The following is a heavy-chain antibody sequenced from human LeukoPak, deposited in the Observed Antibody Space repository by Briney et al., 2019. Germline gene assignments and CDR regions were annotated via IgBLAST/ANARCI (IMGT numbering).Heavy chain of an antibody. V-gene: IGHV1-18*01. Sequence: ASVKVSCQISGYTFTNYAISWMRQAPGQGLEWMGWISVRKGNTNYTQKLQDRVTMTTDTSTSTAYMKLRSLTSDDTAVYYCARGNDHGDCWIDYWGQGTLVTVSS. J-gene: IGHJ4*02. CDR2: ISVRKGNT. CDR3: ARGNDHGDCWIDY. D-gene: IGHD4-17*01. CDR1: GYTFTNYA.